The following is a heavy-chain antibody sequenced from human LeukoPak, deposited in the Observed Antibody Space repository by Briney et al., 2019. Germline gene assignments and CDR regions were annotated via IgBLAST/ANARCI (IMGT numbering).Heavy chain of an antibody. CDR3: ATCHYGFDNWFDP. V-gene: IGHV3-23*01. CDR2: ISGSGGST. J-gene: IGHJ5*02. Sequence: GGSLRLSCAASGFIVSNTYMSWVRQAPGKGLEWVSAISGSGGSTYYADSVKGRFTISRDNSKNTLYLQMNSLRAEDTAVYYCATCHYGFDNWFDPWGQGTLVTVSS. D-gene: IGHD4-17*01. CDR1: GFIVSNTY.